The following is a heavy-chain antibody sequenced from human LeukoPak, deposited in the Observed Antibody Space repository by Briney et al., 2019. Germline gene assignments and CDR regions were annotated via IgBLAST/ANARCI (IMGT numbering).Heavy chain of an antibody. J-gene: IGHJ4*02. Sequence: PGGSLRLSCAASGFTFSSYAMSWVRQAPGKGLEWVSAISGSGGSTYYADSVKGRFTISRDNSKNTLYLQMNSLRAEDTAVYYCAKVPYRYSSGWQDYWGQGTLVTASS. D-gene: IGHD6-19*01. CDR2: ISGSGGST. V-gene: IGHV3-23*01. CDR1: GFTFSSYA. CDR3: AKVPYRYSSGWQDY.